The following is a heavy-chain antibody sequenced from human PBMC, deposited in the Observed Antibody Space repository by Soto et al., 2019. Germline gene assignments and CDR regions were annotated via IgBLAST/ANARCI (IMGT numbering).Heavy chain of an antibody. V-gene: IGHV1-69*04. CDR1: GGTFRNYP. CDR3: ARGPLVVLNYFES. J-gene: IGHJ4*02. CDR2: IFPLTDIP. Sequence: SVKVSLKASGGTFRNYPINWVRQAPGQGLEWMGSIFPLTDIPDYAQNFQARLTISADKSTSTAYMELSSLTSDDTAMYFCARGPLVVLNYFESWGQGTLVTVSS. D-gene: IGHD2-8*01.